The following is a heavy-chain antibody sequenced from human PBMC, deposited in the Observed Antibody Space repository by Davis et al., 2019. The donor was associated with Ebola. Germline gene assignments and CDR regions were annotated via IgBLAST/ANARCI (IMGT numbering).Heavy chain of an antibody. V-gene: IGHV4-61*05. CDR1: GGSISSSSYY. Sequence: MPSETLSLTCTVSGGSISSSSYYWSWIRQPPGKGLEWIGYIYYSGSTNYNPSLKSRVTISVDTSKNQFSLKLSSVTAADTAVYYCARRGYSYGWRGKIDYWGQGTLVTVSS. D-gene: IGHD5-18*01. CDR2: IYYSGST. J-gene: IGHJ4*02. CDR3: ARRGYSYGWRGKIDY.